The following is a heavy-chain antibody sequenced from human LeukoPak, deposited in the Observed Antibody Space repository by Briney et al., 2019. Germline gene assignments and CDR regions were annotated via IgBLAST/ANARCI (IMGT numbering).Heavy chain of an antibody. CDR3: ARGMTTVTPVVY. CDR2: IYHSGST. CDR1: GYSISSGYY. V-gene: IGHV4-38-2*02. J-gene: IGHJ4*02. Sequence: SETLSLTCTVSGYSISSGYYWGWIRQPPGKGLEWIGSIYHSGSTYYNPSLKSRVTISVDTSKNQFSLKLSSVTAADTAVYYCARGMTTVTPVVYWGQGTLVTVSS. D-gene: IGHD4-17*01.